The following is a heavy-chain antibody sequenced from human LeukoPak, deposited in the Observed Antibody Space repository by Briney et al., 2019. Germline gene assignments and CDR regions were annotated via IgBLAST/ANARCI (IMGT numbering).Heavy chain of an antibody. CDR1: GGSISSGGYS. D-gene: IGHD6-19*01. Sequence: SETLSLTCAVSGGSISSGGYSWSWIRQPPGKGLEWIGYIYHSGSTYYNPSLKSRVTISVDRSKNQFSLKLSSVTAADTAVYYCARGVSRGTFIAVAGTWDYWGQGTLVTVSS. CDR3: ARGVSRGTFIAVAGTWDY. CDR2: IYHSGST. V-gene: IGHV4-30-2*01. J-gene: IGHJ4*02.